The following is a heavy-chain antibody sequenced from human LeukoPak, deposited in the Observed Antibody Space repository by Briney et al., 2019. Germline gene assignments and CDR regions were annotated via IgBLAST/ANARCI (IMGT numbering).Heavy chain of an antibody. CDR3: ARDMMLTGRGGDFDY. CDR1: GFTLSTYE. V-gene: IGHV3-48*03. J-gene: IGHJ4*02. CDR2: IGTSDSTI. D-gene: IGHD3-16*01. Sequence: GGSLRLSCTASGFTLSTYEMHWVRQAPGKGLEWVGCIGTSDSTIYYADSVKGRFAISRDNAKNSLYVQMNSLRAEDTAVYYCARDMMLTGRGGDFDYWGPGTLVTVSS.